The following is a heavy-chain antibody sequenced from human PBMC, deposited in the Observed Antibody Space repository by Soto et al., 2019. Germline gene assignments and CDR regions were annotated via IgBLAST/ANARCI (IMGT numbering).Heavy chain of an antibody. CDR2: IYYSGST. CDR1: GGSISTGDYY. V-gene: IGHV4-30-4*01. Sequence: SETVSLTCTVSGGSISTGDYYWNWIRQPPGKGLEWIGYIYYSGSTYYNPSLKSRVSLSVDTSKNQFSLKLSSVTAADTAVYYCARAYYGDSPFDYWGQGTLVTVSS. D-gene: IGHD4-17*01. J-gene: IGHJ4*02. CDR3: ARAYYGDSPFDY.